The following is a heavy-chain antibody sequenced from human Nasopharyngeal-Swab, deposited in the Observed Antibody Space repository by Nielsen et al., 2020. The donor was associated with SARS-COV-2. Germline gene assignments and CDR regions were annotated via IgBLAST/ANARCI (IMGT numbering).Heavy chain of an antibody. CDR3: ARPGVWFGELKNDAFDI. D-gene: IGHD3-10*01. Sequence: WIRQPPEKGLEWIGSIYHSGSTYYNPSLKSRVTISVDTSKNQFSPKLSSVTAADTAVYYCARPGVWFGELKNDAFDIWGQGTMVTVSS. J-gene: IGHJ3*02. V-gene: IGHV4-38-2*01. CDR2: IYHSGST.